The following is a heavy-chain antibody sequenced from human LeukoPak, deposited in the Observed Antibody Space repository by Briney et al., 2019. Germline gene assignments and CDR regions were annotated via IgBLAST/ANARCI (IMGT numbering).Heavy chain of an antibody. J-gene: IGHJ4*02. Sequence: VASVKVSCKASGYTFTGYYIYWVRQAPGQGLEWMGWINPNSGGTNSAQMFQGRVTMTRDTSITTAYMELSRLRFDDTAVYYCVRDGQRGLPQYYFDYWGQGTLVTVSS. CDR1: GYTFTGYY. CDR3: VRDGQRGLPQYYFDY. D-gene: IGHD2-15*01. CDR2: INPNSGGT. V-gene: IGHV1-2*02.